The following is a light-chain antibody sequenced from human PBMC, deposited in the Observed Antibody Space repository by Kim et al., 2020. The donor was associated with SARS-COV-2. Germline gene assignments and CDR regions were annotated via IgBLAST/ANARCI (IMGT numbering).Light chain of an antibody. CDR2: DAS. CDR1: QGVRNGY. CDR3: QQYTGSPIT. V-gene: IGKV3-20*01. Sequence: CPGERAAHSCRARQGVRNGYLAWYQPKPGQAPRLLIYDASSRATGIPDRFSGSGSGTDFTLTISRLEPEDFAVYYCQQYTGSPITFGQGTRLEIK. J-gene: IGKJ5*01.